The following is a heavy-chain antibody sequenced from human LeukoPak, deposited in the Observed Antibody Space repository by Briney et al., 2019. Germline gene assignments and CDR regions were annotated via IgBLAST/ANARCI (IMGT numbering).Heavy chain of an antibody. Sequence: GGSLRLSCAASGFTFSSYAMSWVSQAPGKGLEWVSAISGSGGSTYYADSVKGRFTISRDNSKNTLYLQMNSLRAEDTAVYYCAESPLLWFGEFGNYYFDYWGQGTLVTVSS. J-gene: IGHJ4*02. CDR2: ISGSGGST. CDR1: GFTFSSYA. CDR3: AESPLLWFGEFGNYYFDY. D-gene: IGHD3-10*01. V-gene: IGHV3-23*01.